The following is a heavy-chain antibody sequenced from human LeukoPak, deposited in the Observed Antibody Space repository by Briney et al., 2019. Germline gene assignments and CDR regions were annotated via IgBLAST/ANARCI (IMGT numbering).Heavy chain of an antibody. CDR2: IIPIFVTA. CDR1: GGTFISYA. Sequence: ASVKVSCKASGGTFISYAISWVRQAPGQGLEWMGGIIPIFVTANYAQKFQGSVTITADESTSTAYMELSSLRSEDTAVYYCARVLGYSSSSVGWFDPWGQGTLVTVSS. J-gene: IGHJ5*02. V-gene: IGHV1-69*01. CDR3: ARVLGYSSSSVGWFDP. D-gene: IGHD6-13*01.